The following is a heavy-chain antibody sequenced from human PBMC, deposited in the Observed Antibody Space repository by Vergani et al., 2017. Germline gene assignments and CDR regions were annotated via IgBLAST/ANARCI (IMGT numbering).Heavy chain of an antibody. CDR2: IYFSGST. J-gene: IGHJ4*02. CDR3: ARSSWDWLHYFDY. V-gene: IGHV4-39*01. CDR1: GGSISSSNYY. Sequence: QLQLQESGPGLVKPSETLSLTCTVSGGSISSSNYYWGWIRQPPGKGLEWIGSIYFSGSTYYNPSLRSRVTISVDTSKNQFSLKLNSVTAAETAVYYCARSSWDWLHYFDYWGQGTLVTVSS. D-gene: IGHD5-24*01.